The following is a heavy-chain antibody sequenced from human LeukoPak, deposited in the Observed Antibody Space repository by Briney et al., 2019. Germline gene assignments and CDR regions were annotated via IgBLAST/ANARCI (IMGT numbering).Heavy chain of an antibody. CDR3: ARAHSDIVVVPAGY. CDR1: GFTFSSYS. J-gene: IGHJ4*02. D-gene: IGHD2-2*01. CDR2: ISSSSSYI. Sequence: GGSLRLSCAASGFTFSSYSMNWARQAPGKGLEWVSSISSSSSYIYYADSVKGRFTISRDNAKNSLYLQMNSLRAEDTAVYYCARAHSDIVVVPAGYWGQGTLVTVSS. V-gene: IGHV3-21*01.